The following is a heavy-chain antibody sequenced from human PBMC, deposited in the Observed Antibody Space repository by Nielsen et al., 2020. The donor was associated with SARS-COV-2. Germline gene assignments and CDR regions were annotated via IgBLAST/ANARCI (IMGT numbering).Heavy chain of an antibody. CDR3: AIGFGIAVPGTWHFDL. CDR1: GYTFTSYY. V-gene: IGHV1-46*01. J-gene: IGHJ2*01. D-gene: IGHD6-19*01. Sequence: ASVKVSCKASGYTFTSYYMHWVRQAPGQGLEWMGIINPSGGSTSYAQKFQGRVTMTRDTSTSTVYMELSSLRSEDTAVYYCAIGFGIAVPGTWHFDLWGRGTLVTVSS. CDR2: INPSGGST.